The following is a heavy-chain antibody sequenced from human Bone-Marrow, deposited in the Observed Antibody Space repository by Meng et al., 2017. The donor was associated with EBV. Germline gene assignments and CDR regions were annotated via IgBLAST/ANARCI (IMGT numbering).Heavy chain of an antibody. CDR2: IYHSGST. V-gene: IGHV4-4*02. J-gene: IGHJ5*02. Sequence: QLTWKESGPGLGKPSGTLSRTCAVSGGSIRSSNWWSWVRQPPGKGLEWIGEIYHSGSTNYNPSLKSRVTISVDKSKNQFSLKLSSVTAADTAVYYCARDEDCSSTSCSWIDPWGQGTLVTVSS. D-gene: IGHD2-2*01. CDR3: ARDEDCSSTSCSWIDP. CDR1: GGSIRSSNW.